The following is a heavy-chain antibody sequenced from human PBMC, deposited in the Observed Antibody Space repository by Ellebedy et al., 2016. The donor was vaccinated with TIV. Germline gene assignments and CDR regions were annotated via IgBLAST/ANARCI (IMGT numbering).Heavy chain of an antibody. Sequence: SETLSLXXTVSGGSISSYYWSWIRQPPGKGLEWIGYIYYSGSTNYNPSLKSRVTISVDTSKNQFSLKMSSVTAADTAVYYCARGYTIFGVDVYYNYGMDVWGQGTTVTVSS. CDR2: IYYSGST. J-gene: IGHJ6*02. D-gene: IGHD3-3*01. CDR1: GGSISSYY. CDR3: ARGYTIFGVDVYYNYGMDV. V-gene: IGHV4-59*12.